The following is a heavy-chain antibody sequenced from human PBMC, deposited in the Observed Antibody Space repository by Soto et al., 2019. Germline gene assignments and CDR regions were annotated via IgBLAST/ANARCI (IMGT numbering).Heavy chain of an antibody. CDR3: AKDGIVKGLWQWLVPGPDY. CDR1: GFTFSSYA. D-gene: IGHD6-19*01. CDR2: ISGSGGST. V-gene: IGHV3-23*01. Sequence: GGSLRLSCAASGFTFSSYAMSWVRQAPGKGLEWVSAISGSGGSTYYADSVKGRFTISRDNSKNTLYLQMNSLRAEDTAVYYCAKDGIVKGLWQWLVPGPDYWGQGTLVTVSS. J-gene: IGHJ4*02.